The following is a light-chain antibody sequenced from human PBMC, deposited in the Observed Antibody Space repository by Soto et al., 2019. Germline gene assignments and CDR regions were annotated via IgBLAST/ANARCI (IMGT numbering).Light chain of an antibody. CDR1: SGHSSYA. CDR2: LNSDGSH. J-gene: IGLJ1*01. Sequence: QPVLTQSPSASASLGASVKLTCTLSSGHSSYAIAWHQQQPEKGPRYLMKLNSDGSHRKGDGIPDRFSGSSSGAERYLTISSLQSEDEADYFCQTWGTDIHVFGTGTKLTVL. V-gene: IGLV4-69*01. CDR3: QTWGTDIHV.